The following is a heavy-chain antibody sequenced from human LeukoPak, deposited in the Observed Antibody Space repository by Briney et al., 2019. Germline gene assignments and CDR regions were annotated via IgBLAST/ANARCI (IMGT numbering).Heavy chain of an antibody. Sequence: SETLSLTCTVSGVSISSYYWSWIRQPAGKGLEWIGHIYTSGSTNYNPSLKSRVTISVDTSKNQFSLNLTSVTAADTAVYYCARFTPQGYGWGGYNRFDPWGQGTLVTVSS. J-gene: IGHJ5*02. V-gene: IGHV4-4*07. CDR1: GVSISSYY. D-gene: IGHD3-16*01. CDR2: IYTSGST. CDR3: ARFTPQGYGWGGYNRFDP.